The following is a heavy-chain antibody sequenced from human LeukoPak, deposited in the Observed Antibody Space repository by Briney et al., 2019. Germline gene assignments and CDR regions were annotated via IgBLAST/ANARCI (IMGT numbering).Heavy chain of an antibody. J-gene: IGHJ4*02. CDR3: AGRGYSGYEYGGGFDY. CDR1: GGSISSGGYY. CDR2: IYYSGST. D-gene: IGHD5-12*01. Sequence: SETLSLTCTVSGGSISSGGYYWSWIRQHPGQGLEWIGYIYYSGSTYYNPSLKSRVTISVDTSKNQFSLKLSSVTAADTAVYYCAGRGYSGYEYGGGFDYWGQGTLVTVSS. V-gene: IGHV4-31*03.